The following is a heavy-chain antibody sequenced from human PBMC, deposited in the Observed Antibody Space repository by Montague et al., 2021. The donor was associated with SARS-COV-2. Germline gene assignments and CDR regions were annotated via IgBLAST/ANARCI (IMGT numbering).Heavy chain of an antibody. CDR3: ARLGLQLLGGHYFDY. CDR1: GGSISSYY. D-gene: IGHD5-24*01. J-gene: IGHJ4*02. V-gene: IGHV4-59*08. Sequence: SETLSLTCTVSGGSISSYYWSWIRQPPGKGLEWIGYIYYSGSTNCNPSLKSRVPTSVDTSKNQFPLKLSSVTAADTAVYYCARLGLQLLGGHYFDYWGQGTLVTVSS. CDR2: IYYSGST.